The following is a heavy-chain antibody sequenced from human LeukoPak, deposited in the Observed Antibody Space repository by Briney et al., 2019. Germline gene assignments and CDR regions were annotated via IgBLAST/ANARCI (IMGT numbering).Heavy chain of an antibody. V-gene: IGHV5-51*01. CDR2: IYAGDSDP. CDR3: ARRIGGYSYGYFDY. CDR1: GYSFTNYQ. J-gene: IGHJ4*02. Sequence: GESLKISCTGSGYSFTNYQIGWVRQMPGKGLGWMGIIYAGDSDPRYSPSFQGQVTISADRSTNTAYLQWSSLKASDTAVYYCARRIGGYSYGYFDYWGQGTLVTVSS. D-gene: IGHD5-18*01.